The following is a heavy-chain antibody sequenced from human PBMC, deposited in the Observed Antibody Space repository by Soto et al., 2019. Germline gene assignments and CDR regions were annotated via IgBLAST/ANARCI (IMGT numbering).Heavy chain of an antibody. CDR3: ARGGHGLLHGPNWFDP. CDR2: IYPGDSDT. D-gene: IGHD3-22*01. J-gene: IGHJ5*02. Sequence: GEALKISCKGSGYSFTSYWIGWVRQMPGKGLEWMGIIYPGDSDTRYSPSFQGQVTISADKSISTAYLQWSSLKASDTAMYYCARGGHGLLHGPNWFDPWGQGTLVTVSS. CDR1: GYSFTSYW. V-gene: IGHV5-51*01.